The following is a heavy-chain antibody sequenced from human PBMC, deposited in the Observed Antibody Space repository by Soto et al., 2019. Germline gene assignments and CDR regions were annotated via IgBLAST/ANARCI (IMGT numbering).Heavy chain of an antibody. CDR2: INPNSGGT. Sequence: GASVKVSCKASGYTFTTYGISWVRQAPGQGLEWMGWINPNSGGTNYAQKFQGWVTMTRDTSISTAYVELSRLRSDDTAVYYCARVGITVTTGPGDEYFQHWGQGTLVTVSS. CDR3: ARVGITVTTGPGDEYFQH. V-gene: IGHV1-2*04. D-gene: IGHD4-17*01. CDR1: GYTFTTYG. J-gene: IGHJ1*01.